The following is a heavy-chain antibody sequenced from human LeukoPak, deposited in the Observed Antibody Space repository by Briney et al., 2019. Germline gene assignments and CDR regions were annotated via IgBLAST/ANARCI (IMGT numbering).Heavy chain of an antibody. CDR2: IYYSGST. J-gene: IGHJ4*02. V-gene: IGHV4-39*07. CDR1: GGSISSSSYY. CDR3: ARFYYDSSTSDY. Sequence: SETLSLTCTVSGGSISSSSYYWGWILQPPGKGLEWIGSIYYSGSTYYNPSLKSRVTISVDTSRNQFSLKLSSVTAADTAVYYCARFYYDSSTSDYWGQGTLVTVSS. D-gene: IGHD3-22*01.